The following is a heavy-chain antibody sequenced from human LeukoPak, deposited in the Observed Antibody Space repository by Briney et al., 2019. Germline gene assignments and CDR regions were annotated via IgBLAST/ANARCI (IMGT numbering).Heavy chain of an antibody. CDR3: TNSGWSD. CDR1: GFTFSSYS. J-gene: IGHJ4*02. D-gene: IGHD6-13*01. CDR2: IDYDGREK. V-gene: IGHV3-7*01. Sequence: GGSLRLSCAASGFTFSSYSMNWVRQAPGKGLEWVANIDYDGREKNYVDSVKGRFTISRDNTKNSVYLQMDSLRVEDTAVYYCTNSGWSDWGQGTLVTVSS.